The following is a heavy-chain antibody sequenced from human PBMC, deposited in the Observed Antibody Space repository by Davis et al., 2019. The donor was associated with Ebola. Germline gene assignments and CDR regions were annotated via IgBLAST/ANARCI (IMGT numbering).Heavy chain of an antibody. CDR1: GYTFTSYW. D-gene: IGHD1-14*01. CDR2: IYPGDSDT. J-gene: IGHJ4*02. V-gene: IGHV5-51*01. CDR3: ARGTSLGRNFDF. Sequence: GGSLRLSCKGSGYTFTSYWIAWVRQVPGKGLEWMGIIYPGDSDTRYSPSFQGQVTISADKSISTAYLQWSSLKASDTAMYFCARGTSLGRNFDFWGQGTLVTVSS.